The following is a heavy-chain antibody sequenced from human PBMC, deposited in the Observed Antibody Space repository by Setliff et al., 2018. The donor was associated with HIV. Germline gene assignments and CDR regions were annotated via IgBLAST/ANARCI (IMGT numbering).Heavy chain of an antibody. CDR2: IIPIFGTT. Sequence: GASVKVSCKASGVTFSTYAISWVRQAPGQGLEWLGGIIPIFGTTIYAEKFQGRVTISADESTSTAYMELNSLRFEDTAVYYCAAVESFMFQGVRNWGQGTLVTVSS. J-gene: IGHJ4*02. V-gene: IGHV1-69*13. CDR3: AAVESFMFQGVRN. D-gene: IGHD3-10*01. CDR1: GVTFSTYA.